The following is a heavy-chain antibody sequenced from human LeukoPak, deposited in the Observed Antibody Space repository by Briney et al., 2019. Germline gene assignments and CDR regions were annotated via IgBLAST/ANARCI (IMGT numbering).Heavy chain of an antibody. CDR2: IIPIFGTA. D-gene: IGHD2-21*01. J-gene: IGHJ4*02. Sequence: ASVKVSCKASGGTFSSYAISWVRQAPGQGLEWMGGIIPIFGTANYAQKFQGRVTITADESTSTAYMELSSLRSEDTAVYYCAREGGRYSQALGYWGQGTLVTVSS. CDR3: AREGGRYSQALGY. CDR1: GGTFSSYA. V-gene: IGHV1-69*13.